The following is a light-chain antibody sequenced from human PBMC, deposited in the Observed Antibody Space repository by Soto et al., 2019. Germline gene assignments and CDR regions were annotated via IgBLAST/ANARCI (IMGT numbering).Light chain of an antibody. CDR3: QQYDSLPYT. Sequence: DIQMTQSPSTLSASVGDRVTITCRASQSISTWLTWYQHKPGKAPKLLIYRASSLESGVPSRFSGSGSGTEFPLTISSLQPDDFATYYCQQYDSLPYTFGQGTKLEIK. V-gene: IGKV1-5*03. CDR2: RAS. CDR1: QSISTW. J-gene: IGKJ2*01.